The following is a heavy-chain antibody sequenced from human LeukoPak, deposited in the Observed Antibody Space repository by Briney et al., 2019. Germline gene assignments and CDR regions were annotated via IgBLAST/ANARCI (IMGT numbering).Heavy chain of an antibody. V-gene: IGHV3-7*01. CDR1: GFTFSSYW. J-gene: IGHJ6*03. CDR3: ARDGEYSSLYYYYYMDV. D-gene: IGHD6-6*01. CDR2: IKQDGSEK. Sequence: PVGSLRLSCAASGFTFSSYWMSWVRQAPGKGLEWGADIKQDGSEKYYVDSVKGRFTISRDSAKNSLYLQMNSLRAEDTAVYYCARDGEYSSLYYYYYMDVWGKGTTVTVSS.